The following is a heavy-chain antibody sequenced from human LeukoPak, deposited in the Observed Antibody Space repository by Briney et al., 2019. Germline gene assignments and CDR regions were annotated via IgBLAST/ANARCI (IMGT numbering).Heavy chain of an antibody. CDR3: ARGVGGNARWRNFDWSKKIPMRDYFDY. Sequence: ASVKVSCKASGYTFTDSYMHWARQAPGQGLEWMGWINPNSGGTNYAQKFQGRVTMSRDTSITTAYMGLSRLRSDDTAVYYCARGVGGNARWRNFDWSKKIPMRDYFDYWGQGTLVTVSS. CDR1: GYTFTDSY. CDR2: INPNSGGT. D-gene: IGHD3-9*01. J-gene: IGHJ4*02. V-gene: IGHV1-2*02.